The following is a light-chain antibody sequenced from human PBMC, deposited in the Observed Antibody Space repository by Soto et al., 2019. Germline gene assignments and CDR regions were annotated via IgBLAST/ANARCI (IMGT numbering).Light chain of an antibody. Sequence: IVLTQSPVTLSLSPGERATLSCRASQSVDTYLAWYQQRPGQTPRLLMYDASNRATGIPARFSGGGSGTDFTLTISSLEPEDFAVYYCQWRSKWAWTFGQGTKVEIK. CDR1: QSVDTY. CDR3: QWRSKWAWT. CDR2: DAS. J-gene: IGKJ1*01. V-gene: IGKV3-11*01.